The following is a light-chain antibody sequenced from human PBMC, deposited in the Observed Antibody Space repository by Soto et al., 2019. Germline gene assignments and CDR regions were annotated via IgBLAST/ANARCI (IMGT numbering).Light chain of an antibody. Sequence: QSALTQPASVSGSPGQSITISCTGTSSDFGVYNYVSWYQQHPGKAPKLMIYEVTKRPSGVPDRFSGSKSGNTASLTVSGLQADDEADYYCSSYAGNNNYVFGTGTKLTVL. J-gene: IGLJ1*01. CDR1: SSDFGVYNY. CDR2: EVT. V-gene: IGLV2-8*01. CDR3: SSYAGNNNYV.